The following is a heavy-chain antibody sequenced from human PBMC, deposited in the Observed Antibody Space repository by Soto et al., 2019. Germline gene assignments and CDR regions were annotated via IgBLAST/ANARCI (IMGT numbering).Heavy chain of an antibody. Sequence: QVQLQESGPGLVKPSETLSLTCTVSGGSVSSGSYYWSWIRQPPGQGLEWIGYIYYSGSTNYNPSLTSRVTISVDTSKNQFSLKLSSVTAADTAVYYCARGSGPNDAFDIWGQGTMVTVSS. CDR1: GGSVSSGSYY. D-gene: IGHD2-15*01. V-gene: IGHV4-61*01. CDR3: ARGSGPNDAFDI. J-gene: IGHJ3*02. CDR2: IYYSGST.